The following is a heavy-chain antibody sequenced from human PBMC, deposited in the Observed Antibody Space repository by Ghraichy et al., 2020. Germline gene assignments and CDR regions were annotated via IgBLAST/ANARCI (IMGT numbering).Heavy chain of an antibody. D-gene: IGHD4-11*01. Sequence: GGSLRLSCAASGFTFSSYSMNWVRQAPGKGLEWVSSISSRSDYIYYADSLKGRFTVSRDNAVNSLFLQMNSLRAEDTAVYYCATTADYLYFDYWGQGTLVTVSS. CDR3: ATTADYLYFDY. CDR2: ISSRSDYI. CDR1: GFTFSSYS. J-gene: IGHJ4*02. V-gene: IGHV3-21*01.